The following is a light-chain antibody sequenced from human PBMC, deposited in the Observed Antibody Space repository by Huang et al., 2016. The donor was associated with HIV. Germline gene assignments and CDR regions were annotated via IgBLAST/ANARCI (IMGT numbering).Light chain of an antibody. CDR3: QQYYSTPYT. J-gene: IGKJ2*01. V-gene: IGKV4-1*01. CDR1: QSVLYSSNNKNY. CDR2: WAS. Sequence: DIVMTQSPDSLAVSLGERATINCKSSQSVLYSSNNKNYLGWYQQKQGQPPKLLIKWASTRESGVPDRFSGSGSGTDFTLTISSLQAEDVAVYYCQQYYSTPYTFGQGTKLEIK.